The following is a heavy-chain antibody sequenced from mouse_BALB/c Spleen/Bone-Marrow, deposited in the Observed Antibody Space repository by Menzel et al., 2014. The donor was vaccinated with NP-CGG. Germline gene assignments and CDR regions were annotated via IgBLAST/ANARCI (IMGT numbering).Heavy chain of an antibody. V-gene: IGHV5-9-3*01. J-gene: IGHJ4*01. D-gene: IGHD1-1*01. CDR3: ARHETTVVATDAMDY. Sequence: EVQVVESGGGLVKPGGSLKLSCAASGFTFSSYAMPWVRQTPEKRLEWVATISSGGSYTYYPDSVKGRFTISRDNAKNTLYLQMSSLRSEDTAMYYCARHETTVVATDAMDYWGQGTSVTVSS. CDR2: ISSGGSYT. CDR1: GFTFSSYA.